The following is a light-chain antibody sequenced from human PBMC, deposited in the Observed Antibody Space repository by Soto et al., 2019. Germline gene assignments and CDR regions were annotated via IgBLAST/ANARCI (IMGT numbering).Light chain of an antibody. CDR1: QSVSSSY. CDR2: GAS. CDR3: QQYDSSPQT. V-gene: IGKV3-20*01. J-gene: IGKJ1*01. Sequence: EIVLAQSPGTLSLSPGERATLPCRASQSVSSSYLAWYQQKPGQAPRLLIYGASSRATGIPDRFSGSGSWTDFTLTTSRLEPEDFAVYYCQQYDSSPQTFGQGTKVEIK.